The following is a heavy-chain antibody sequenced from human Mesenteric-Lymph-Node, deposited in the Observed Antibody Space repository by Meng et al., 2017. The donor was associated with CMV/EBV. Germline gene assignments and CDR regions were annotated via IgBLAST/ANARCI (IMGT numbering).Heavy chain of an antibody. CDR3: ARDPYSSFGRGYYYYGMDV. CDR2: ISYDGSNK. V-gene: IGHV3-30-3*01. J-gene: IGHJ6*02. Sequence: GESLKISCAASGFTFNNFAMHWVRQAPGKGLEWVAVISYDGSNKYYADSVKGRFTISRDNSKNTLYLQMNSLRAEDTAVYYCARDPYSSFGRGYYYYGMDVWGQGTTVTVSS. D-gene: IGHD6-6*01. CDR1: GFTFNNFA.